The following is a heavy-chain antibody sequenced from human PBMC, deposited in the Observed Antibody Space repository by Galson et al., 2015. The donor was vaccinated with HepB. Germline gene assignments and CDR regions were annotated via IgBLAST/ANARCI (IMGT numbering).Heavy chain of an antibody. Sequence: KVSCKASGGTFSSYTISWVRQAPGQGLEWMGRIIPILGIANYAQKFQDRVTMSRDTSTSTVYMELSSLRSEDTAVYFCARDSGSSSWYYYYGMDVWGQGTTVTVSS. CDR1: GGTFSSYT. J-gene: IGHJ6*02. V-gene: IGHV1-69*04. D-gene: IGHD6-13*01. CDR3: ARDSGSSSWYYYYGMDV. CDR2: IIPILGIA.